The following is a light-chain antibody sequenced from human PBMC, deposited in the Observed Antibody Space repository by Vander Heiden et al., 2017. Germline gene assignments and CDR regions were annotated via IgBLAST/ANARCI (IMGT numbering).Light chain of an antibody. CDR3: QASDSSTVV. CDR1: KLGDKY. V-gene: IGLV3-1*01. CDR2: QDS. J-gene: IGLJ2*01. Sequence: SYELTQPPSVSVSPGQTARITCSGDKLGDKYACWYQQKPGQSPVLVIYQDSKRPSGIPERFSGSNSGNTATLTISGTQAMDEADYYCQASDSSTVVFGGGTKLTVL.